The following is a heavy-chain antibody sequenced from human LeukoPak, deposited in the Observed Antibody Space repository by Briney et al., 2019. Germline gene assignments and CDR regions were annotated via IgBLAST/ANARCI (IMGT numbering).Heavy chain of an antibody. CDR1: GGSISSSSYN. V-gene: IGHV4-39*01. Sequence: PSETLSLTCTVSGGSISSSSYNWGWIRQPPGKGLEWIGSIYYSGSTYYNPSLKSRVTISVDTSKNQFPLKLSSVTAADTAVYYCARQDSSGANFDYWGQGTLVTVSS. J-gene: IGHJ4*02. CDR3: ARQDSSGANFDY. D-gene: IGHD3-22*01. CDR2: IYYSGST.